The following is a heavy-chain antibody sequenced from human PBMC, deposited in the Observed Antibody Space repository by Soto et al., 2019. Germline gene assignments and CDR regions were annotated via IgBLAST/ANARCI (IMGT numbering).Heavy chain of an antibody. D-gene: IGHD6-19*01. V-gene: IGHV1-18*01. Sequence: QVQLVQSGAEVKNPGASVKVSCKASGYTFTSYGISWVRQAPGPGFEWMGRISADNGNTNSAQKVPGRVSMTRDTTTSTAYMELRSLRSADTAVYYCARQPYSSGGTRGSALDYWGQGTLVTVSS. J-gene: IGHJ4*02. CDR1: GYTFTSYG. CDR2: ISADNGNT. CDR3: ARQPYSSGGTRGSALDY.